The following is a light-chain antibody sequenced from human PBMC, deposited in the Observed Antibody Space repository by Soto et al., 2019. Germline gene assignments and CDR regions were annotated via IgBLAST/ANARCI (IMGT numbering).Light chain of an antibody. J-gene: IGKJ1*01. CDR3: QQYGSSPRT. CDR2: GAS. CDR1: QSVDSTY. V-gene: IGKV3-20*01. Sequence: EIVLTQSPGTLSLSPGERASLSCRASQSVDSTYLAWYQQKPDQSPRLLMYGASSRATGIPDRFSGSGSGTDFTITISRLEPEDFAVYYCQQYGSSPRTFGQGTKV.